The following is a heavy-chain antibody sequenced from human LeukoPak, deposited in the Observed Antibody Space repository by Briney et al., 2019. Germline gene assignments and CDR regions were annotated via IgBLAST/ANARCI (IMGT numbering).Heavy chain of an antibody. D-gene: IGHD4-17*01. V-gene: IGHV1-24*01. CDR2: FDPEDGET. CDR1: GYTLTELS. CDR3: ATFITTVTTLAFQNWFDP. Sequence: ASVKVSCKVSGYTLTELSMHWVRQAPGKGLEWMGGFDPEDGETIYAQKFQGRVTMTEDTSTDTAYMELSSLRSEDTAVYYCATFITTVTTLAFQNWFDPWGQGTRVTVSS. J-gene: IGHJ5*02.